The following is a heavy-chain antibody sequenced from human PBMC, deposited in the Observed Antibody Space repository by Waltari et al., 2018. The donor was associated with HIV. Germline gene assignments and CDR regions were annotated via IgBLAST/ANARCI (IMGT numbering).Heavy chain of an antibody. J-gene: IGHJ6*02. CDR1: GFTVSSNY. Sequence: EVQLVQSGGGLIQPGGSLRLSCAASGFTVSSNYMSWVRQAPGKGMEGSAVIYRGGNTYYADSVKGRFTISRDNSKNTLYLQLNSLRAEDSAVYYCARDLGSSSWYNYYYGMDVWGQGTTVTDSS. V-gene: IGHV3-53*01. CDR3: ARDLGSSSWYNYYYGMDV. CDR2: IYRGGNT. D-gene: IGHD6-13*01.